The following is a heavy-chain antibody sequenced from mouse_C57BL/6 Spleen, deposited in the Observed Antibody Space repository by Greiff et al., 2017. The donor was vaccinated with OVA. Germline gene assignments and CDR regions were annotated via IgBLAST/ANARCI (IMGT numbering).Heavy chain of an antibody. D-gene: IGHD2-3*01. V-gene: IGHV1-76*01. CDR2: IYPGSGNT. CDR3: AREGDGYYDY. CDR1: GYTFTDYY. Sequence: VMLVESGAELVRPGASVKLSCKASGYTFTDYYINWVKQRPGQGLEWIARIYPGSGNTYYNEKFKGKATLTAEKSSSTAYMQLSSLTSEDSAVYFCAREGDGYYDYWGQGTTLTVSS. J-gene: IGHJ2*01.